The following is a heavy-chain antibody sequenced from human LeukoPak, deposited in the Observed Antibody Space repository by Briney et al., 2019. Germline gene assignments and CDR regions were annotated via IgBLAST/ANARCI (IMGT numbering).Heavy chain of an antibody. Sequence: SETLSLTCTVSGGSISSYYWSWIRQPPGKGLEWIGYIYYSGSTNYNPSLKSRVTISADTSKNQFSLKLSSVTAADTAVYYCARVEFPHYFDYWGQGTLVTVSS. V-gene: IGHV4-59*01. CDR2: IYYSGST. D-gene: IGHD3-10*01. J-gene: IGHJ4*02. CDR3: ARVEFPHYFDY. CDR1: GGSISSYY.